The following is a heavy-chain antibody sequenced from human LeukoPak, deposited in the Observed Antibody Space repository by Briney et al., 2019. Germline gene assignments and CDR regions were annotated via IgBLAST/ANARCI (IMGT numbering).Heavy chain of an antibody. CDR3: ARQEIGLRSFDP. CDR2: IHTSGST. V-gene: IGHV4-4*07. J-gene: IGHJ5*02. CDR1: GGSISSYY. Sequence: SETLSLTCTFSGGSISSYYWSWIRQPAGKGLEWIGRIHTSGSTNYSPSLKSRVTMSVDTSKNQFSLNLSSVTAADTAVYYCARQEIGLRSFDPWGQGTLVTVSS. D-gene: IGHD3/OR15-3a*01.